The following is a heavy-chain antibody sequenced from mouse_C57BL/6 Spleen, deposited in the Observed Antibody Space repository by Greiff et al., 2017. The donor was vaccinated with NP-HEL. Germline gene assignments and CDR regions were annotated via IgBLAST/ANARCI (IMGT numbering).Heavy chain of an antibody. CDR2: IDPENGDT. Sequence: EVQLQESGAELVRPGASVKLSCTASGFNIKDDYMHWVKQRPEQGLEWIGWIDPENGDTEYASKFQGKATITADTSSNTAYLQLSSLTSEDTAVYYCTKGITTVDYAMDYWGQGTSVTVSS. J-gene: IGHJ4*01. CDR3: TKGITTVDYAMDY. CDR1: GFNIKDDY. V-gene: IGHV14-4*01. D-gene: IGHD1-1*01.